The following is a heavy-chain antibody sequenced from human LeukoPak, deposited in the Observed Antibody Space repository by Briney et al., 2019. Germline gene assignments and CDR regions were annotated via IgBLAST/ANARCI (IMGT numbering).Heavy chain of an antibody. CDR2: IKKDGSGI. V-gene: IGHV3-7*03. Sequence: GGSLRLSCAVSGFPFSNSWMYWVRQAPGKGLEGVANIKKDGSGISYVESVKGRFIISRDNPRNSLYLQMNSLKVEDTAVYFCAGANAMDVWGKGPAVTVYS. CDR1: GFPFSNSW. CDR3: AGANAMDV. J-gene: IGHJ6*04.